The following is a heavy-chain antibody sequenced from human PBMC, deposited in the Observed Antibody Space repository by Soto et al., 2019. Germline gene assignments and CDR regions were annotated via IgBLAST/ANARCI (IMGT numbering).Heavy chain of an antibody. CDR1: GGSISSYY. Sequence: LSLTCTVSGGSISSYYWSWIRQPPGKGLEWIGYIYYSGSTNYNPSLKSRVTISVDTSKNQFSLKLSSVTAADTAVYYCAGAITMVRETPRYYYYGMDVWGQGTTVTVSS. CDR2: IYYSGST. CDR3: AGAITMVRETPRYYYYGMDV. J-gene: IGHJ6*02. V-gene: IGHV4-59*01. D-gene: IGHD3-10*01.